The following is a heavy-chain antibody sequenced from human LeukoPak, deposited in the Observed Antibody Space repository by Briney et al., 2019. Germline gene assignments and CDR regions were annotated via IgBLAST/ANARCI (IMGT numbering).Heavy chain of an antibody. D-gene: IGHD2-2*01. V-gene: IGHV3-7*01. CDR1: GFTFSNYW. CDR3: ARALDSSSSRYQAFEE. Sequence: GGSLRLSCSASGFTFSNYWMSWVRQAPGKGLEWVANIKQAESEKYYVDSVKGRFTISRDSAKSSLYLQMNSLRAEDTAVYYCARALDSSSSRYQAFEEWGQGTLVTVSS. CDR2: IKQAESEK. J-gene: IGHJ4*02.